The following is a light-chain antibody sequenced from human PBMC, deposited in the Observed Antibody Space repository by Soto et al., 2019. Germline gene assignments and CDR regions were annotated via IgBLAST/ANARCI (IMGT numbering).Light chain of an antibody. Sequence: EIVMTQSPATLSVSPGEGTTLSCRASQTISSSLAWYQQKPGQAPRLLIFGASTRATGIPATFSGSGSGTEFTLTISSLQSEDFAIYYCQQYDNWPYTFGQGTRLEIK. CDR3: QQYDNWPYT. CDR2: GAS. J-gene: IGKJ2*01. V-gene: IGKV3-15*01. CDR1: QTISSS.